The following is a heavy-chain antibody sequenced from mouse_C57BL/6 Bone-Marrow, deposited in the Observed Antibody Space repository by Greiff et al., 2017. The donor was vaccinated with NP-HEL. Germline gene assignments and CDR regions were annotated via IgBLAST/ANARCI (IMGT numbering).Heavy chain of an antibody. CDR3: ERRKTVSYDGPFDY. J-gene: IGHJ2*01. V-gene: IGHV1-85*01. CDR2: IYPRDGST. CDR1: GYTFTSYD. D-gene: IGHD2-3*01. Sequence: VQLQQSGPELVKPGASVKLSCKASGYTFTSYDINWVKQRPGQGLEWIGWIYPRDGSTKYNEKFKGKATLTVDTSSSTAYSELHSRTSEDSAVYFCERRKTVSYDGPFDYWGQGTTLTVSS.